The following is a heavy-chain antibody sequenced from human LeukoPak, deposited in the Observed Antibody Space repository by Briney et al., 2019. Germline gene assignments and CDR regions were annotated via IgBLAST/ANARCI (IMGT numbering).Heavy chain of an antibody. CDR3: ARGSYGYSYGHGLDY. CDR1: GGSISSYY. J-gene: IGHJ4*02. D-gene: IGHD5-18*01. V-gene: IGHV4-59*01. Sequence: PSETLSLTCTVSGGSISSYYWSWIRQPPGKGLGWIGYIYYSGSTNYNPSLKSRVTISVDTSKNQFSLKLSSVTAADTAVYYCARGSYGYSYGHGLDYWGQGTLVTVSS. CDR2: IYYSGST.